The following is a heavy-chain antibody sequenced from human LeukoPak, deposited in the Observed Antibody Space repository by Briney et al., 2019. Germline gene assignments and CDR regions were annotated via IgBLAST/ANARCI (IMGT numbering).Heavy chain of an antibody. J-gene: IGHJ4*02. Sequence: GGSLRLSCAASGFTFSSYSMNWVRQAPGKGLEWVSSISSSSSYIYYADSVKGRFTIPRDNAKNSLYLQMNSLRAEDTAVYYCARAARVDTAMVFYWGQGTLVTVSS. CDR1: GFTFSSYS. D-gene: IGHD5-18*01. CDR3: ARAARVDTAMVFY. CDR2: ISSSSSYI. V-gene: IGHV3-21*01.